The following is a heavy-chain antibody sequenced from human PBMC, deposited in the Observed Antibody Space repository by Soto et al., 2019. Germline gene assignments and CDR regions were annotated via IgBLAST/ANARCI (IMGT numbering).Heavy chain of an antibody. D-gene: IGHD3-10*01. CDR3: TGPIYYYADSGSDY. J-gene: IGHJ4*02. CDR2: IRDRANNYAT. V-gene: IGHV3-73*02. Sequence: QLVESGGGLVQPGGSLKLSCAASGFIFNGSAIHWVRQASGKGLEWLGRIRDRANNYATAYAASVNVRFTISIDDSKSTAYLQMDSLKTEDTAMYYCTGPIYYYADSGSDYWGQGTLVTVSS. CDR1: GFIFNGSA.